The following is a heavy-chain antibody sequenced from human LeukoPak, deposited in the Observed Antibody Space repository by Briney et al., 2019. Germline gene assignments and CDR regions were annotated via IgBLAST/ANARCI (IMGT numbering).Heavy chain of an antibody. CDR1: GFTFSSYA. Sequence: GRSLRLSCAASGFTFSSYAMRWVRQAPGKGLEWVALISYDRSNKYYADSVKGRFTISRDNSKNTLYLQMNSLRAEDTAVYYCARGYCSGGSCYDYWGQGTLVTVSS. D-gene: IGHD2-15*01. V-gene: IGHV3-30-3*01. J-gene: IGHJ4*02. CDR2: ISYDRSNK. CDR3: ARGYCSGGSCYDY.